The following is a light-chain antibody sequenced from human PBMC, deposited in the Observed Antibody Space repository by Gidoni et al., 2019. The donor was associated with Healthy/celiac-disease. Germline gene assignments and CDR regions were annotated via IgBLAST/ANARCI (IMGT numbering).Light chain of an antibody. V-gene: IGLV1-40*01. J-gene: IGLJ2*01. CDR3: QSYDSSLSGSV. CDR1: SYNIGAGYD. Sequence: QSVLTQPPSVSGAPGQRVTISCTGSSYNIGAGYDVHWYQQLPGTAPKRLIYGNSNRRSGVPDRFSGSKSGTAASLAITGLQAEDEADYYCQSYDSSLSGSVFGGGTKLTVL. CDR2: GNS.